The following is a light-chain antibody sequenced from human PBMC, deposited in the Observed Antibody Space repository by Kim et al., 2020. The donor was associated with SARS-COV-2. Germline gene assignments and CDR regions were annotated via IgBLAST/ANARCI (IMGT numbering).Light chain of an antibody. V-gene: IGKV3-15*01. CDR1: QSVSSN. Sequence: EIVMTQSPATLSVSPGERATLSCRASQSVSSNLAWYQQKPGQAPRLLIYGASTRATGIPARFSGSGSGTEFTLTISSLQSEDFAVYYCQQYNNWPTCTFGQTSLVEI. J-gene: IGKJ1*01. CDR3: QQYNNWPTCT. CDR2: GAS.